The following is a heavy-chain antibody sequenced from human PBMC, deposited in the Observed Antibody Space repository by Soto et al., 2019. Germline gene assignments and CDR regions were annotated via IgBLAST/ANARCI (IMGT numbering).Heavy chain of an antibody. CDR2: IYYSGST. CDR3: ARVGIVRGVIYYFDY. D-gene: IGHD3-10*01. V-gene: IGHV4-31*03. CDR1: GGSISSGGYY. J-gene: IGHJ4*02. Sequence: SETLSLTCTVSGGSISSGGYYWSWIRQHPGKGLEWIGYIYYSGSTYYNPSLKSRVTISVDTSKNQFSLKLSSVTAADTAVYYCARVGIVRGVIYYFDYWGQGTLVTVSS.